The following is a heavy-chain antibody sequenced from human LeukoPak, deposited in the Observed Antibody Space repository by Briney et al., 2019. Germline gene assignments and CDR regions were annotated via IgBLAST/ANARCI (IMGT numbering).Heavy chain of an antibody. V-gene: IGHV3-7*03. CDR2: INEDGSGK. J-gene: IGHJ4*02. Sequence: GGSLRLSCATSGFTFSRYWMTWVRQAPGKGLEWVASINEDGSGKHYVDSVKGRFTISRDNAQKSVYLEMNSLRAEDTAVYYCARAVTSTEGYWGQGTLVTVSS. CDR1: GFTFSRYW. CDR3: ARAVTSTEGY. D-gene: IGHD4-17*01.